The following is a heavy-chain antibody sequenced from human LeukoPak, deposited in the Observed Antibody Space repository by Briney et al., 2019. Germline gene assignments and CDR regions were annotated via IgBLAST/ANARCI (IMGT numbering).Heavy chain of an antibody. CDR1: GGSISSSSYH. V-gene: IGHV4-39*01. Sequence: SETLSLTCTVSGGSISSSSYHWGWIRQPPGKGLEWIGSIYYSGSTYYNPSLKSRGTISVDTSKNQFSLKLSSVTAADTAVYYCARGYCSSTSCYRDFDYWGQGTLVTVSS. D-gene: IGHD2-2*02. J-gene: IGHJ4*02. CDR2: IYYSGST. CDR3: ARGYCSSTSCYRDFDY.